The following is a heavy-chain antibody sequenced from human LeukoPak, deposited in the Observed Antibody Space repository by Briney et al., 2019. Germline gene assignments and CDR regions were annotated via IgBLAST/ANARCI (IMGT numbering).Heavy chain of an antibody. V-gene: IGHV3-21*01. CDR1: GFTFSSYS. J-gene: IGHJ4*02. Sequence: GGSLRLSCAASGFTFSSYSMNWVRQAPGKGLEWVSSISSSSSYIYYADSVKGRFTISRDNAKNSLYLQMNSLRAEDTAVYYCASAPPYYYDSSGYYGVDYWGQGTLVTVSS. CDR3: ASAPPYYYDSSGYYGVDY. D-gene: IGHD3-22*01. CDR2: ISSSSSYI.